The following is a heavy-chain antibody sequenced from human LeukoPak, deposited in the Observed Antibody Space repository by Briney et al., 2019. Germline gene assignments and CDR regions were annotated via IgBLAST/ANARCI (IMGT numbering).Heavy chain of an antibody. CDR3: AKTYYDSSGYYYDDPLDY. CDR1: GFTFSSYG. J-gene: IGHJ4*02. D-gene: IGHD3-22*01. Sequence: PGRSLRLSCAASGFTFSSYGMHWVRQAPGKGLEWVAVISYDGSNKYYADSVKGRFTISRDNSKNTLYLQMNSLRAEDTAVYYCAKTYYDSSGYYYDDPLDYWGQGTLVTVSS. CDR2: ISYDGSNK. V-gene: IGHV3-30*18.